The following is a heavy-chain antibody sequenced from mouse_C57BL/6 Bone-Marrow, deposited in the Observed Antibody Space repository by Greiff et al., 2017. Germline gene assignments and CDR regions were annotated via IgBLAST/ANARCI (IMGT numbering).Heavy chain of an antibody. CDR2: IDPSDSYT. D-gene: IGHD1-1*01. V-gene: IGHV1-69*01. Sequence: QVQLQQPGAELVMPGASVKLSCKASGYTFTSYLMHWVKQRPGPGLEWIGEIDPSDSYTNYNQKCKGKSTLTVDKSSSTAYMQLSSLTSEDSAVYYCARYGYYYGSSDGYAMDYWGQGTSVTVSS. CDR3: ARYGYYYGSSDGYAMDY. CDR1: GYTFTSYL. J-gene: IGHJ4*01.